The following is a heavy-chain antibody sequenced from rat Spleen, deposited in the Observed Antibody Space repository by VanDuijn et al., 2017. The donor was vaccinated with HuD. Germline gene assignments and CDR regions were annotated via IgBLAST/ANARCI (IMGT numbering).Heavy chain of an antibody. V-gene: IGHV5-20*01. Sequence: EVELVQSDGGLVQPGRSLKLSCAASGFTFSEFYMAWVRQTPTKGLEWVASITNTGGSTYYPDSVKGRFTISRDNAKSTLYLQMNSLRSEDTATYYCAREGTYYGDYFDYWGQGVMVTVSS. D-gene: IGHD1-9*01. J-gene: IGHJ2*01. CDR3: AREGTYYGDYFDY. CDR1: GFTFSEFY. CDR2: ITNTGGST.